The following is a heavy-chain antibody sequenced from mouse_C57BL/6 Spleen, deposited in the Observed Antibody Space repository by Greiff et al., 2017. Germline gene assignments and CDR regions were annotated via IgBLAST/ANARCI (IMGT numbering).Heavy chain of an antibody. J-gene: IGHJ4*01. CDR3: AGNDYSYAMDY. Sequence: QVTLQVSGPGILQPSQTLSLTCSFSGFSLSTFGMGVGWIRQPPGKGLEWLAHIWGDDDKYYNPALKSRLTISKDTSTNQVFLKIANVDTEDTATYYCAGNDYSYAMDYWGQGTSVTVSS. CDR1: GFSLSTFGMG. D-gene: IGHD2-4*01. V-gene: IGHV8-8*01. CDR2: IWGDDDK.